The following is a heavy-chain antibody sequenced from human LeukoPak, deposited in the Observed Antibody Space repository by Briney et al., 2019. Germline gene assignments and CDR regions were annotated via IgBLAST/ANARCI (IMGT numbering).Heavy chain of an antibody. CDR3: ARELYYDFWSVQGWFDP. J-gene: IGHJ5*02. CDR2: IYTSGST. V-gene: IGHV4-61*09. CDR1: GGPISSASYY. Sequence: SQTLSLTYTVSGGPISSASYYWSWIRQPAGKGLEWIGHIYTSGSTSYNPSLKSRVTISVDTSKNQFSLKLSSVTAADTAVYYCARELYYDFWSVQGWFDPWGQGTLVTVSS. D-gene: IGHD3-3*01.